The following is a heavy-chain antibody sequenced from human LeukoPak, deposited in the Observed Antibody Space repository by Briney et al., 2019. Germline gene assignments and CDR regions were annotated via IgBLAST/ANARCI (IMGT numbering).Heavy chain of an antibody. J-gene: IGHJ4*02. Sequence: SETLSLTCTVSGGSISSGGYYWSWIRQPPGKGLEWIGYIYHSGSTYYNPSLKSRVTISVDRSKNQFSLKLSSVTAADTAVYYCARWSEARGQLALFDYWGQGTLVTVSS. V-gene: IGHV4-30-2*01. CDR3: ARWSEARGQLALFDY. D-gene: IGHD6-13*01. CDR1: GGSISSGGYY. CDR2: IYHSGST.